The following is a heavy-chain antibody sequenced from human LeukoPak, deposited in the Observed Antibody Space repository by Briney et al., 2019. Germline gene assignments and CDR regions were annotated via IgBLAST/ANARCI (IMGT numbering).Heavy chain of an antibody. V-gene: IGHV1-46*01. CDR2: INPSGGST. CDR3: ARDLGYSYGFELNHAFDI. Sequence: ASVKVPCKASGYTFTSYYMHWVRQAPGQGLEWMGIINPSGGSTSYAQKFQGRVTMTRDTSTSTVYMELSSLRSEDTAVYYCARDLGYSYGFELNHAFDIWGQGTMVTVSS. CDR1: GYTFTSYY. J-gene: IGHJ3*02. D-gene: IGHD5-18*01.